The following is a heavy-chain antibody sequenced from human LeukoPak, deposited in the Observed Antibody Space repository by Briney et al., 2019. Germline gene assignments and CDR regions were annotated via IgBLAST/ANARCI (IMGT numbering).Heavy chain of an antibody. D-gene: IGHD1-14*01. CDR3: AKATGYLL. V-gene: IGHV3-23*01. CDR1: GFTFTSYA. CDR2: ISGSGGTT. J-gene: IGHJ4*02. Sequence: GGSLRLSCAASGFTFTSYAMSWVRQAPGKGLEWVSAISGSGGTTYYADSVKGRFTISRDDSENTLSLQMNSLRAEDTAVYYCAKATGYLLWGQGTLVTVSS.